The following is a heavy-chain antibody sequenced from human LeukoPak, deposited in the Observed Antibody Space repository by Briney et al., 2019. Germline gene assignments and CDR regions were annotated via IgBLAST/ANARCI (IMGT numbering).Heavy chain of an antibody. D-gene: IGHD3-22*01. Sequence: ASVKVSCKASGYTFTSYDINWVRQATGQGLEWMGWMSPNSGNTGYAQKFQGRVTMTRNTSKSTAYMELSSLRSEDTALYYWARGYDSSGYFFDYWGQGTLVTVSS. J-gene: IGHJ4*02. CDR1: GYTFTSYD. CDR3: ARGYDSSGYFFDY. CDR2: MSPNSGNT. V-gene: IGHV1-8*01.